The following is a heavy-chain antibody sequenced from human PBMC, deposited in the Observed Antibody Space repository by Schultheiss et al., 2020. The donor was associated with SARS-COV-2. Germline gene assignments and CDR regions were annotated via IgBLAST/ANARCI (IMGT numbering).Heavy chain of an antibody. D-gene: IGHD1-26*01. Sequence: SVKVSCKASGGTFSSYAISWVRQAPGQGLEWMGGIIPIFGSANYAQKLQGRVTITADESTSTAYMELNSLRAEDTAVYYCVKDKVGATGYWGQGALVTVSS. V-gene: IGHV1-69*13. J-gene: IGHJ4*02. CDR1: GGTFSSYA. CDR3: VKDKVGATGY. CDR2: IIPIFGSA.